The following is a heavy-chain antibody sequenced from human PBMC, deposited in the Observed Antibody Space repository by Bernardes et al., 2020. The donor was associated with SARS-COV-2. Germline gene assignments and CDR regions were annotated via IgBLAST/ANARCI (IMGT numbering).Heavy chain of an antibody. CDR3: ATESRSSSSEWYFDL. D-gene: IGHD6-6*01. J-gene: IGHJ2*01. CDR2: MNPNSGNT. Sequence: ASVKVSCKASGYTFTSYDINWVRQATGQGLEWMGWMNPNSGNTGYAQKFQGRVTMTRNTSISTAYMELSSVTAADTAVYYCATESRSSSSEWYFDLWGRGTLVTVSS. CDR1: GYTFTSYD. V-gene: IGHV1-8*01.